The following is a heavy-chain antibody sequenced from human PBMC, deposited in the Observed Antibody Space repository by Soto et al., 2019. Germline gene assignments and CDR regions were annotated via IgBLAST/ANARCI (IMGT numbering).Heavy chain of an antibody. CDR2: IYYSGST. CDR3: AREKYSPLYNWFDP. D-gene: IGHD6-6*01. Sequence: PSETLSLTCTVSGGSISSYYWSWIRQPPGKGLEWIGYIYYSGSTNYNPSLKSRVTISVDTSKNQFSLKLSSVTAADTAMYYCAREKYSPLYNWFDPWGQGTLVTVS. J-gene: IGHJ5*02. V-gene: IGHV4-59*01. CDR1: GGSISSYY.